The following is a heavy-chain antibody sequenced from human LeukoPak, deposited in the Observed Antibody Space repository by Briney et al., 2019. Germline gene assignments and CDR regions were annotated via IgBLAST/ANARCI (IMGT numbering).Heavy chain of an antibody. CDR1: GFTFISYW. CDR2: INSDVSST. V-gene: IGHV3-74*01. Sequence: GGSLRLSCAASGFTFISYWMHWVRQAPGKGLVWVSRINSDVSSTSYADSVKGRFTISRDNAKNTLYLQMNSLRAEDTAVYYCASSGSTVTLPFDYWGQGTLVTVSS. J-gene: IGHJ4*02. CDR3: ASSGSTVTLPFDY. D-gene: IGHD4-17*01.